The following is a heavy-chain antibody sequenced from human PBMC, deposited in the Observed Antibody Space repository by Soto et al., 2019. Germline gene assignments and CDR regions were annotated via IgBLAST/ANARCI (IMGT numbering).Heavy chain of an antibody. Sequence: EVQLLESGGGLVQPGGSLRLSCAASGFTFSSYAMSWVRQAPGKGLDWVSTLSGSGDSTYYADSVKGRFTISRDNSKNTLYLQVNSLRAEDTAVYYCARNPDIVVVASHYYYGMDVWGQGTTVTVSS. CDR3: ARNPDIVVVASHYYYGMDV. CDR2: LSGSGDST. CDR1: GFTFSSYA. J-gene: IGHJ6*02. V-gene: IGHV3-23*01. D-gene: IGHD2-15*01.